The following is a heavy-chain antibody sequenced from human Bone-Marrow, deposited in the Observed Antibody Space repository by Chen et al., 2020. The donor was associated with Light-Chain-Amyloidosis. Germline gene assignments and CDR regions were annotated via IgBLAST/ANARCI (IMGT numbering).Heavy chain of an antibody. CDR1: GYTFPNYW. V-gene: IGHV5-51*01. D-gene: IGHD5-12*01. CDR3: ARRRDGYILDY. J-gene: IGHJ4*02. Sequence: EVQLEQSGPEVKKPGESLKISCKGSGYTFPNYWIGWVRQMPGKGREWMGVIYPDDSDARYSPSFEGQVTIGAGKASNAGYLQWRSLRAGDTAMYYCARRRDGYILDYWGQGTLVTVSS. CDR2: IYPDDSDA.